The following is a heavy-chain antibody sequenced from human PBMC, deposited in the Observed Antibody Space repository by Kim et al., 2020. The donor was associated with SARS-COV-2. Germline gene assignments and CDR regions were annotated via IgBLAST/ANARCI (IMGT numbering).Heavy chain of an antibody. CDR1: GFTVSSNY. CDR3: ARGGNGEGGWFGEWYYYYGMDV. CDR2: IYSGGST. V-gene: IGHV3-66*01. Sequence: GGSLRLSCAASGFTVSSNYMSWVRQAPGKGLEWVSVIYSGGSTYYADSVKGRFTISRDNSKNTLYLQMNSLRAEDTAVYYCARGGNGEGGWFGEWYYYYGMDVCGQGTTVTVSS. J-gene: IGHJ6*02. D-gene: IGHD3-10*01.